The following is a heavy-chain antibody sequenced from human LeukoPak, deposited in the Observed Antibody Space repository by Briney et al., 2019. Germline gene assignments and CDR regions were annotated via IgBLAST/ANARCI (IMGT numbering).Heavy chain of an antibody. CDR1: GFTFRSYA. J-gene: IGHJ4*02. V-gene: IGHV3-23*01. D-gene: IGHD6-19*01. CDR3: ARDSGRVSSGWRFSDFDY. CDR2: ISGSGGST. Sequence: GGSLRLSCAASGFTFRSYAMSWVRQAPGKGLEWVSAISGSGGSTYYADSVKGRFTISRDNAKNSLYLQMNSLRAEDTAVYYCARDSGRVSSGWRFSDFDYWGQGTLVTVSS.